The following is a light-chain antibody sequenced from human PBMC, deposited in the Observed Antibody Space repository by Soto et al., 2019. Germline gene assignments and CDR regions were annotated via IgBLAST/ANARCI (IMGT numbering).Light chain of an antibody. CDR1: QTMTRAY. CDR2: AAS. J-gene: IGKJ1*01. V-gene: IGKV3-20*01. CDR3: QQYGSSPLT. Sequence: EIVLMQSPGTLSLSPGERATLSCRASQTMTRAYVAWYQQKPGQAPRLLIYAASYRATGISDKFSGSGSGPDFTLTISRLEPEDFAVYYCQQYGSSPLTFGQGTKVDIK.